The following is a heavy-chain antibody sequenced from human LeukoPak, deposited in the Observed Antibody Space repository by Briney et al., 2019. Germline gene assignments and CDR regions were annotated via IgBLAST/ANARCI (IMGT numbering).Heavy chain of an antibody. Sequence: GASVKVSCKASGYTFTSNGINWVRQAPGQGLEWMGWISAYNGNTNYAQKFQERVTITRDMSTSTAYMELSSLRSEDTAVYYCAADGYCSSTSCTDAFDIWGQGTMVTVSS. D-gene: IGHD2-2*01. V-gene: IGHV1-18*01. CDR1: GYTFTSNG. J-gene: IGHJ3*02. CDR3: AADGYCSSTSCTDAFDI. CDR2: ISAYNGNT.